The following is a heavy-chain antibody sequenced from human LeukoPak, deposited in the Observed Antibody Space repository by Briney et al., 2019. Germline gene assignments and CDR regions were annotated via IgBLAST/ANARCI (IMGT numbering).Heavy chain of an antibody. D-gene: IGHD2-2*01. CDR3: ASCSSTSCYADYYYYMDV. V-gene: IGHV4-61*02. CDR1: GDSITSGSYY. J-gene: IGHJ6*03. CDR2: IFISGGT. Sequence: SETLSLTCTVSGDSITSGSYYWSWIRQPAGKGLEWIGRIFISGGTNYNPSLRSRVTMSLDTSKNQFSLKLYSVTAADTAVYYCASCSSTSCYADYYYYMDVWGKGTTVTISS.